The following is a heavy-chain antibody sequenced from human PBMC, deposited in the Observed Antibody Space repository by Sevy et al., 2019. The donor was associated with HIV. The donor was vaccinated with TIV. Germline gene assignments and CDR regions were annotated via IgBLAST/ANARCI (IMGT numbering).Heavy chain of an antibody. D-gene: IGHD3-16*01. Sequence: GGSLRLSCAASGFTFSNAWMSWVRQAPGKGLEWVGRIKSKTEGATRDFAAPVKGRHHISRDDSRNTVYLQMNSLKTEDTAVYYCTAGVGASDFDYWGQGTLVTVSS. CDR2: IKSKTEGATR. CDR1: GFTFSNAW. V-gene: IGHV3-15*01. CDR3: TAGVGASDFDY. J-gene: IGHJ4*02.